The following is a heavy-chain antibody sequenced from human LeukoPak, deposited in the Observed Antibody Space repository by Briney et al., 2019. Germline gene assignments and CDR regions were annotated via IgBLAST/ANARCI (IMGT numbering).Heavy chain of an antibody. J-gene: IGHJ4*02. CDR2: IYYSGST. Sequence: SETLSLTCAVSGGSISSTSYYWAWIRQPPGKGLEWIGSIYYSGSTYYNPSLKSRVTISVDTSKNQFSLKLSSVTAADTAVYYCARDGVEWLLSPVGFDYWGQGTLVTVSS. D-gene: IGHD3-3*01. CDR3: ARDGVEWLLSPVGFDY. V-gene: IGHV4-39*02. CDR1: GGSISSTSYY.